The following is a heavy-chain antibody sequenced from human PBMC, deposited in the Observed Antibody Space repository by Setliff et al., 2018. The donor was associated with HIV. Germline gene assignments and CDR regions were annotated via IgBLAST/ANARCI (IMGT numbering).Heavy chain of an antibody. Sequence: ASVKVACKASGYTFTGYYMHWVRQAPGQGLEWMGWINPNSGGTTYAQKFQGRVTMTRDTSLITAYMEVCRLRSDDTAVYYCARDHCSSSGCYEYSYHGMDVWGQGTTVTVSS. D-gene: IGHD2-2*01. CDR3: ARDHCSSSGCYEYSYHGMDV. CDR1: GYTFTGYY. J-gene: IGHJ6*02. V-gene: IGHV1-2*02. CDR2: INPNSGGT.